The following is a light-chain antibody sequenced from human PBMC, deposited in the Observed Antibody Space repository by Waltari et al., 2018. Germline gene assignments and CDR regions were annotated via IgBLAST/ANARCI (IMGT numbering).Light chain of an antibody. CDR3: QSADSSGNTYV. CDR2: KGS. J-gene: IGLJ1*01. V-gene: IGLV3-25*02. Sequence: SYELTQPPSVSVSPGQTARITCSGDALPKKSAYGYQQKPGQAPVLVIYKGSERPSGIPARFSGSSSGTTVTLTISGVQAEDEADYYCQSADSSGNTYVFGIGTKVTVL. CDR1: ALPKKS.